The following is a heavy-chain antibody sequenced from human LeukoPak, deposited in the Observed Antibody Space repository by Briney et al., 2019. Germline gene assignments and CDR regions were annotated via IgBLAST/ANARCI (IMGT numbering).Heavy chain of an antibody. V-gene: IGHV1-8*03. Sequence: ASVKVSCKASGYTFTSYDINWVRQATGQGLEWMGWMNPNSGNTGYAQKFQGRVTITRNTSISTAYMELSSLRSEDTAVYYCARRPGYHDAFDIWGQGTMVTVSS. J-gene: IGHJ3*02. CDR2: MNPNSGNT. CDR1: GYTFTSYD. CDR3: ARRPGYHDAFDI. D-gene: IGHD6-25*01.